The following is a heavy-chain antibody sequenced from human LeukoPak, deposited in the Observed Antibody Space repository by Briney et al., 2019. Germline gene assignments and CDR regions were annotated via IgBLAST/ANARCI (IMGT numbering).Heavy chain of an antibody. Sequence: PSETLSLTCAVSGGSISSGGYSWSWIRQPPGKGLEWIGYIYHSGSTNYNPSLKSRVTISVDRSKNQFSLKLSSVTAADTAVYYCARCSSGWQYYFDYWGQGTLVTVSS. J-gene: IGHJ4*02. D-gene: IGHD6-19*01. CDR1: GGSISSGGYS. V-gene: IGHV4-30-2*01. CDR2: IYHSGST. CDR3: ARCSSGWQYYFDY.